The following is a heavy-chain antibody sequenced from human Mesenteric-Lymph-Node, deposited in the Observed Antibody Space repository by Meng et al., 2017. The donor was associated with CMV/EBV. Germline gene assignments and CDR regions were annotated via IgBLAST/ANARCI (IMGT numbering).Heavy chain of an antibody. CDR3: ARIGYCTSTSCSGGFDI. V-gene: IGHV4-28*02. J-gene: IGHJ3*02. CDR2: IYYSGRL. CDR1: YSTSSNNW. Sequence: YSTSSNNWWGWIRQPPGKGLEWIGYIYYSGRLYYNPSLKSRVTMSVDTSKNQFSLQLNSVTALDTAVYYCARIGYCTSTSCSGGFDIWGQGTMVTVSS. D-gene: IGHD2-2*03.